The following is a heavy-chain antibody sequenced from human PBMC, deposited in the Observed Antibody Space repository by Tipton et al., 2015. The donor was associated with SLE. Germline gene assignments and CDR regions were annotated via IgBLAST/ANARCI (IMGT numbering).Heavy chain of an antibody. CDR1: GFTFSSYA. CDR2: ISYDGSNK. V-gene: IGHV3-30*04. Sequence: SLRLSCAASGFTFSSYAMHWVRQAPGKGLEWVAVISYDGSNKYYADSVKGRFTISRDNSKNTLYLQMNSLRAEDTAVYYCAREGGIVGATGGFDYWGQGTLVTVSS. J-gene: IGHJ4*02. CDR3: AREGGIVGATGGFDY. D-gene: IGHD1-26*01.